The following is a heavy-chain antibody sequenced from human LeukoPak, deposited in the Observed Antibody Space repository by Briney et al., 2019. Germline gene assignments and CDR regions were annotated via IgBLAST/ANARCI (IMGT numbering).Heavy chain of an antibody. J-gene: IGHJ4*02. V-gene: IGHV4-34*01. Sequence: PSETLSLTCAVYGGSFSGYYWTWIRQPPGKGLEWIGEINHSGSTRYNPSLKSRVTISVDTSKNQFSLKVSSVTAADTAVDYCASRPLSSSGYSLGDYWDQGTLVTVSS. CDR1: GGSFSGYY. D-gene: IGHD3-22*01. CDR2: INHSGST. CDR3: ASRPLSSSGYSLGDY.